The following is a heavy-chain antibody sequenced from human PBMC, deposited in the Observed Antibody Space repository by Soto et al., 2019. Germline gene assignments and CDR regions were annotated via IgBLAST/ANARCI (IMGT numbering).Heavy chain of an antibody. Sequence: ASVKVSCKASGYTFTSYGISWVRQAPGQGLEWMGWISAYNGNTNYAQKLQGRVTMTTDTSTSTAYMELRSLRSDDTAVYYCARVTYYYDSSGYSTFDYWGQGTLDTVSS. D-gene: IGHD3-22*01. J-gene: IGHJ4*02. V-gene: IGHV1-18*01. CDR1: GYTFTSYG. CDR3: ARVTYYYDSSGYSTFDY. CDR2: ISAYNGNT.